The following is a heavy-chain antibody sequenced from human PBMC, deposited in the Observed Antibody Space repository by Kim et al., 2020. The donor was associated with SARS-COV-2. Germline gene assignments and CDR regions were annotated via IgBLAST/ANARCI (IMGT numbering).Heavy chain of an antibody. CDR1: GGSISSGSYY. Sequence: SETLSLTCTVSGGSISSGSYYWSWIRQPAGKGLEWIGRIYTSGSTNYNPSLKSRVTISVDTSKNQFSLKLSSVTAADTAVYYCALSIESPHYYGMDVWGQGTTVTVSS. J-gene: IGHJ6*02. CDR2: IYTSGST. CDR3: ALSIESPHYYGMDV. V-gene: IGHV4-61*02.